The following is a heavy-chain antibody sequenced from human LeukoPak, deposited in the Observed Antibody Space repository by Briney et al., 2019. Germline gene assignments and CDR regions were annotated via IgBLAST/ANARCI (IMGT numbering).Heavy chain of an antibody. V-gene: IGHV1-18*01. CDR1: GYTFTSYG. CDR2: ISAYNGNT. Sequence: GASVKVSCKASGYTFTSYGISWVRQAPGQGLEWMGWISAYNGNTNYAQKLQGRVTMTTDTSTSTAYMELRSLRSDDTAVYYCARERVAVVGVPAAIRFGYYYYGMDVWGLGTTVTVSS. CDR3: ARERVAVVGVPAAIRFGYYYYGMDV. J-gene: IGHJ6*02. D-gene: IGHD2-2*01.